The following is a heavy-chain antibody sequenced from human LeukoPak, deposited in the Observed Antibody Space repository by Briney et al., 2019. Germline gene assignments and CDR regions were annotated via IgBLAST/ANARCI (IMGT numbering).Heavy chain of an antibody. CDR1: GGSFSGYY. J-gene: IGHJ6*03. D-gene: IGHD6-13*01. CDR2: INHSGST. CDR3: ARGRPDSRQQLLYYYYMDV. Sequence: SETLSLTCAVYGGSFSGYYWSWIRQPPGKGLEWIGEINHSGSTNYNPSLKSRVTISVDTSKNQFSLKLSSVTAADTAVYYCARGRPDSRQQLLYYYYMDVWGKGTTVTVSS. V-gene: IGHV4-34*01.